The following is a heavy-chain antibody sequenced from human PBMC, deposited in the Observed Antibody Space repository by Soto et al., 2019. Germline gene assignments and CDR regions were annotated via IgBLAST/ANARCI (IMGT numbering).Heavy chain of an antibody. J-gene: IGHJ4*01. CDR3: ARHDGFSSGWIFDY. D-gene: IGHD6-19*01. CDR2: IYYSGNT. V-gene: IGHV4-39*01. Sequence: SDTLSLTCTVSGGSISISSYYWGWIRQPPGKGLEWIGSIYYSGNTYYNPSLKSRVTISVDTAKDQLSLKLTSVTAADTAVYYCARHDGFSSGWIFDYWGHGTLVTVSS. CDR1: GGSISISSYY.